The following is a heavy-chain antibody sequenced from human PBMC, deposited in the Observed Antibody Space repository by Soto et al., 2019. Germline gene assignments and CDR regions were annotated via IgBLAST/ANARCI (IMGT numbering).Heavy chain of an antibody. Sequence: EVQLVESGGGLVQPGRSLRLSCAASGFTFDGYAMHWVRQAPGKGLEWVSGISWNSGSIGYADSVKGRFTISRDNAKNSLYLQMNSLRAEDTALYYCAKVKGTYGMDVWGQGTTVTVSS. D-gene: IGHD1-1*01. CDR3: AKVKGTYGMDV. J-gene: IGHJ6*02. CDR2: ISWNSGSI. V-gene: IGHV3-9*01. CDR1: GFTFDGYA.